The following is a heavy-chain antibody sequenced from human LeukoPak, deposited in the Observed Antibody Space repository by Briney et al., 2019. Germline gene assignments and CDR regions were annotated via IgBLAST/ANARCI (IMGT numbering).Heavy chain of an antibody. CDR3: ARDTSPMVSPFDC. Sequence: ASVTVSCKASGYTFNSHGISWVRQAPGQGLEWMGSISAYNGDKDFAQNFQGRLTMTTDTSTSTAYMELRSLRSDDTAVYYCARDTSPMVSPFDCWGQGTLVTVSS. J-gene: IGHJ4*02. CDR2: ISAYNGDK. V-gene: IGHV1-18*01. CDR1: GYTFNSHG. D-gene: IGHD5-18*01.